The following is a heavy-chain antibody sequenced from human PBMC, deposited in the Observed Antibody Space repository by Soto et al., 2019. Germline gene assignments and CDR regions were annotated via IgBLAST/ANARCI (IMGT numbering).Heavy chain of an antibody. J-gene: IGHJ1*01. V-gene: IGHV3-64*01. CDR1: GFTFSSYA. Sequence: VQLVESGGGLVQPGGSLRLSCAASGFTFSSYAMHWVRQAPGKGLEYVSAISSNGGSTYYANSVKGRFTISRDNSKNTLYLQMGSLRAEDMAVYYCARGPTVTTLIAEYFQHWGQGTLVTVSS. CDR2: ISSNGGST. D-gene: IGHD4-17*01. CDR3: ARGPTVTTLIAEYFQH.